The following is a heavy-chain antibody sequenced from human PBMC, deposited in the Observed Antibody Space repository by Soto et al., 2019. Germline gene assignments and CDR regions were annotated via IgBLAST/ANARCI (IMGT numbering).Heavy chain of an antibody. D-gene: IGHD3-10*01. CDR2: IKQDGSEK. Sequence: GGSLRLSCAASGFTFSSYWMSWVRQAPGKGLEWVANIKQDGSEKYYVDSVKGRVTISRDNAKNSLYLQMNSLRAEDTAVYYCARDFSSMVRGVIGRAFDPWGQGTLVTVSS. V-gene: IGHV3-7*01. J-gene: IGHJ5*02. CDR1: GFTFSSYW. CDR3: ARDFSSMVRGVIGRAFDP.